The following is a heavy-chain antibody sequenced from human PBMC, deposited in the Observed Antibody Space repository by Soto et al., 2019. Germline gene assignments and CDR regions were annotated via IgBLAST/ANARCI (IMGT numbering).Heavy chain of an antibody. CDR2: FHFSGST. CDR3: ARASGYSYGYDDFFDN. D-gene: IGHD5-18*01. CDR1: GGSINGYY. Sequence: QVQLQESGPGLVKPSETLSLTCTVSGGSINGYYWTWLRQSPTNGLEWIGYFHFSGSTKYNPSLESRLTISADTSMNQISLTLSSVTAADTAVYYCARASGYSYGYDDFFDNWGQGTLANVSS. J-gene: IGHJ4*01. V-gene: IGHV4-59*01.